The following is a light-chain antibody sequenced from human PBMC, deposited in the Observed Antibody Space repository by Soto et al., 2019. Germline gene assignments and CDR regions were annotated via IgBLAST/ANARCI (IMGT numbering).Light chain of an antibody. CDR1: SSDVGGYNY. J-gene: IGLJ1*01. CDR2: DVS. V-gene: IGLV2-14*01. CDR3: SSYTSSSTLVV. Sequence: QSVLTQPASVSGSPGQSITISCTGTSSDVGGYNYVSWYQQHPGKAHKLMIYDVSNRPSGVSNRFSGSKSGNTASLTISGLQAEDEADYYCSSYTSSSTLVVFGTGTKLTVL.